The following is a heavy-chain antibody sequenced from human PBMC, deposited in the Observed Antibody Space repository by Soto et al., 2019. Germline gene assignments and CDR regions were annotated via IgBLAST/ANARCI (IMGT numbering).Heavy chain of an antibody. CDR2: IFFNGGT. D-gene: IGHD2-21*02. V-gene: IGHV4-39*02. J-gene: IGHJ6*02. Sequence: SETLSLTCTVSGGSLSSADYYWAWIRQPPGKVLEWIGSIFFNGGTSKNPSLKSRVTISMDTSKNQFSLKLSSVTAADTAFYYCAREGALLFGGNSDYYSTMDVWGQGTTVTVSS. CDR3: AREGALLFGGNSDYYSTMDV. CDR1: GGSLSSADYY.